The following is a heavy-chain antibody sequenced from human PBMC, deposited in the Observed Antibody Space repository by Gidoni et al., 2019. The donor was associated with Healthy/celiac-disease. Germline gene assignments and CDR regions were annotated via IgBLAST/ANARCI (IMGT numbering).Heavy chain of an antibody. CDR1: GFTFSNYG. CDR2: ISYDGSNK. V-gene: IGHV3-30*18. Sequence: QVQLVESGGGVVQPGRSLRLSCAASGFTFSNYGMHWVRQAPGKGLEWVAVISYDGSNKYYADSVKGRFTISRDNSKNTLYLQMNSLRAEDTAVYYCAKRRLWPLYWGQGTLVTVSS. J-gene: IGHJ4*02. D-gene: IGHD5-18*01. CDR3: AKRRLWPLY.